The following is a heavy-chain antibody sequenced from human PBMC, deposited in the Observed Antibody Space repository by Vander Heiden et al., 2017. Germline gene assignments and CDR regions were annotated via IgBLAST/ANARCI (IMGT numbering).Heavy chain of an antibody. V-gene: IGHV3-74*01. CDR1: GFTFSSYW. D-gene: IGHD3-22*01. CDR3: ARGGGYYDSSGYYYDAFDI. Sequence: EVQLVESGGGLVQPGGSLRRSCAASGFTFSSYWMHWVRQAPGKGLLWVLRINGDGSSHRYADSVKGPFTISRDNAKNTLYLQMNSLRAEDTALYYFARGGGYYDSSGYYYDAFDIWGQGTMVTVSS. CDR2: INGDGSSH. J-gene: IGHJ3*02.